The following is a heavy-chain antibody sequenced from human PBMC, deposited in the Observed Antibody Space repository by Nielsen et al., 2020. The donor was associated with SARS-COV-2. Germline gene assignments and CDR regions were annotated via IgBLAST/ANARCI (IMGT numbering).Heavy chain of an antibody. D-gene: IGHD2-15*01. CDR3: ASNIVVVVAATVYFQH. CDR1: GGTFSSYA. CDR2: IIPIFGTA. Sequence: SVKVSCKASGGTFSSYAISWVRQAPGQGLEWMGGIIPIFGTANYAQKFQGRVTITADKSTSTAYMELSSLRSEDTAVYYCASNIVVVVAATVYFQHWGQGTLVTVSS. V-gene: IGHV1-69*06. J-gene: IGHJ1*01.